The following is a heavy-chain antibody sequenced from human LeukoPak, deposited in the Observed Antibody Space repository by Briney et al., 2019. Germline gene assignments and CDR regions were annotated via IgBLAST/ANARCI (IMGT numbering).Heavy chain of an antibody. CDR3: AREGVRYGSGSYYNRPLGY. D-gene: IGHD3-10*01. CDR1: GGSISNYY. Sequence: SETLSLTCTVSGGSISNYYWSWIRQPPGKGLDWIGYIHYSGSTNYNPSLKSRVTISVDTSKNQFSLKLSSVTAADTAVYYCAREGVRYGSGSYYNRPLGYWGQGTLVTVSS. CDR2: IHYSGST. V-gene: IGHV4-59*12. J-gene: IGHJ4*02.